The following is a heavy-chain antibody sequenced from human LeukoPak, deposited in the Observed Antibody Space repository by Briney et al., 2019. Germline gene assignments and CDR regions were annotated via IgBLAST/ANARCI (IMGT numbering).Heavy chain of an antibody. Sequence: SSETLSLTCTVSGGSISSGDYYWSWIRQPPGKGLEWIGYIYYSGSTYYNPSLKSRVTISVDTSKNQFSLKLSSVTAADTAVYYCARARDYYDSSGYYYEDYWGQGTLVTVSS. V-gene: IGHV4-30-4*01. CDR2: IYYSGST. J-gene: IGHJ4*02. CDR3: ARARDYYDSSGYYYEDY. D-gene: IGHD3-22*01. CDR1: GGSISSGDYY.